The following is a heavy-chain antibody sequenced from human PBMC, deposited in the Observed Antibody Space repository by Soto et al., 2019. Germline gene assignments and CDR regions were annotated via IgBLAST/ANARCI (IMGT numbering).Heavy chain of an antibody. V-gene: IGHV1-8*01. CDR2: MNPNSGNT. CDR3: VMVITMVRAYYYYYYFDL. CDR1: GYTFTSYD. J-gene: IGHJ6*03. D-gene: IGHD3-10*01. Sequence: ASVKVSCKASGYTFTSYDINWVRQATGQGLEWMGWMNPNSGNTGYAQKFQGRVTMTRNTSISTAYMELSSLRSEDTAVYYCVMVITMVRAYYYYYYFDLWGKGTTVTSP.